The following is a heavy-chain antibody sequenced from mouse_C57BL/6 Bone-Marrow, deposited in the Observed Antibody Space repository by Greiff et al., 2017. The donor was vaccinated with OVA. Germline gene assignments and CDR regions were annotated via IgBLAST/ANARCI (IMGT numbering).Heavy chain of an antibody. CDR2: IWSGGST. CDR1: GFSLTSYG. V-gene: IGHV2-2*01. Sequence: QVQLKQSGPGLVQPSQSLSITCTVSGFSLTSYGVHWVRQSPGKGLEWLGVIWSGGSTDYNAAFISRLSISKDNSKSQVFFKMNSLQADDTAIYYCAGDLFYAMDYGGQGTSVTVSS. D-gene: IGHD2-13*01. J-gene: IGHJ4*01. CDR3: AGDLFYAMDY.